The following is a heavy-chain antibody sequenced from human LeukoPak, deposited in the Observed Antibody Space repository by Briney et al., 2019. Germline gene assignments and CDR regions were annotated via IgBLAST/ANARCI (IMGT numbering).Heavy chain of an antibody. J-gene: IGHJ6*02. CDR3: ARAPVPAARLYYYYYGMDV. V-gene: IGHV1-69*13. D-gene: IGHD2-2*01. CDR2: IIPIFGTA. CDR1: GGTFSSYA. Sequence: ASVKVSCKASGGTFSSYAISWVRQAPGQGLEWMGGIIPIFGTANYAQKFQGRVTITADESTSTAYMELSSLRSEDTAVYYCARAPVPAARLYYYYYGMDVWGQGTTVTVSS.